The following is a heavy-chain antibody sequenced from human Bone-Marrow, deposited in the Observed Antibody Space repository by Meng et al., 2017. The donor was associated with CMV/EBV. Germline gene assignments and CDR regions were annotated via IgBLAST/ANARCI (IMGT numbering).Heavy chain of an antibody. D-gene: IGHD2-2*01. V-gene: IGHV1-18*01. Sequence: KASGCTFTSYGISWVRQAPGQGLEWMGWISAYNGNTNYAQKLQGRVTMTTDTSTSTAYMELRSLRSDDTAVYYCASSRRGLTRFFDYWGQGTLVTVSS. CDR2: ISAYNGNT. CDR1: GCTFTSYG. CDR3: ASSRRGLTRFFDY. J-gene: IGHJ4*02.